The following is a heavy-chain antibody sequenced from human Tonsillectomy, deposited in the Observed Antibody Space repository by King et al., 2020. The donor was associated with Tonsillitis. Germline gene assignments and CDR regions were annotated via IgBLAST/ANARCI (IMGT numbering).Heavy chain of an antibody. CDR1: GYTFTGHP. V-gene: IGHV1-3*01. Sequence: QLVQSGAEVKKPGASVRLSCKASGYTFTGHPIHWVRQAPGQGLEWMGWMNAGSGSTKYSQRFQKRVTITRDTSENTAYMELTGLADEDTGVYYCAREGRNRTTIFFALGMDVWGQGTTVTVSS. D-gene: IGHD2-21*01. J-gene: IGHJ6*01. CDR3: AREGRNRTTIFFALGMDV. CDR2: MNAGSGST.